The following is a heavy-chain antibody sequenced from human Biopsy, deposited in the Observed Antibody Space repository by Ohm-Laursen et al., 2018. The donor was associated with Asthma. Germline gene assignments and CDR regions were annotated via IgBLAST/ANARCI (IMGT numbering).Heavy chain of an antibody. Sequence: ASVKVSCKISGYSLTDLSVHWVRQAPGQGLEWMGGHDHEEGGTVNARRFQGRVTMTEDTSTDTAYMELSSLSSDDTAVYYCVSDFPKDYVRYNFQFWGQGTLVTVSS. CDR1: GYSLTDLS. CDR2: HDHEEGGT. D-gene: IGHD4-17*01. V-gene: IGHV1-24*01. CDR3: VSDFPKDYVRYNFQF. J-gene: IGHJ4*02.